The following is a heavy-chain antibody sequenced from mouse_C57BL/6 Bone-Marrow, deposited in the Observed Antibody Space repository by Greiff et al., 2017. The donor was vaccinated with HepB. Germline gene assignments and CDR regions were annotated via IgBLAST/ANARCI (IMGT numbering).Heavy chain of an antibody. J-gene: IGHJ4*01. D-gene: IGHD3-1*01. CDR2: IRNKANGYTT. CDR1: GFTFTDYY. V-gene: IGHV7-3*01. CDR3: ARYPSGYAMDY. Sequence: EVKVEESGGGLVQPGGSLSLSCAASGFTFTDYYMSWVRQPPGKALEWLGFIRNKANGYTTEYSASVKGRFTISRDKSQSILYLQMNALRAEDTAAYYCARYPSGYAMDYWGQGTSVTVSS.